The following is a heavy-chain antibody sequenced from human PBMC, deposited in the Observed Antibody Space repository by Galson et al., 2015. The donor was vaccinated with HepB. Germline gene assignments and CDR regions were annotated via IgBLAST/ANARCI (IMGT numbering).Heavy chain of an antibody. CDR2: INPNSGGT. J-gene: IGHJ4*02. D-gene: IGHD1-26*01. CDR3: ARDFKRWELLGEGPFDY. CDR1: GYTFTGYY. Sequence: SVKVSCKASGYTFTGYYMHWVRQAPGQGLEWMGWINPNSGGTNYAQKFQGRVTMTRDTSISTAYMELSRLRSDDTAVYYCARDFKRWELLGEGPFDYWGQGTLVTVSS. V-gene: IGHV1-2*02.